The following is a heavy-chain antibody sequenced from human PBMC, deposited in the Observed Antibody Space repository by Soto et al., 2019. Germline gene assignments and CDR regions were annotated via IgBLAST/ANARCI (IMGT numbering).Heavy chain of an antibody. J-gene: IGHJ5*02. D-gene: IGHD5-12*01. CDR1: GGTFSNYA. CDR3: AKDGGADGYFGNWLDP. V-gene: IGHV1-69*13. CDR2: IIPIFGTT. Sequence: SVKVSCKASGGTFSNYAITWVRQAPGQGLEWVGRIIPIFGTTNVAQKFQGRVAITADESTTTANMELSGLRSDDTAVYYCAKDGGADGYFGNWLDPWGQGTLVTVSS.